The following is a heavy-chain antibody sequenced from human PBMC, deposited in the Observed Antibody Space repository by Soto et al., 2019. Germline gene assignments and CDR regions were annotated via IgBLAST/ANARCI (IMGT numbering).Heavy chain of an antibody. Sequence: SEPLSLTCTVSGGSISRYCWSWIRQPPGKGLERIGYIYYSGSNNYNPSLKSRVTISVDTSKNQFSLKLSSVTAADTAVYYCARDLGYCSSTSCLHWFDPWGQGTLVTVSS. CDR2: IYYSGSN. V-gene: IGHV4-59*01. CDR1: GGSISRYC. J-gene: IGHJ5*02. CDR3: ARDLGYCSSTSCLHWFDP. D-gene: IGHD2-2*01.